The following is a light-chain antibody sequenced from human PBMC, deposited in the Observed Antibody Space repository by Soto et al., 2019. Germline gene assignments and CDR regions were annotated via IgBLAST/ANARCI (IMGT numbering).Light chain of an antibody. V-gene: IGLV1-40*01. J-gene: IGLJ1*01. CDR1: NSNIGGNYD. Sequence: QSVLTQPPSVSGAPGQRVTISCTGSNSNIGGNYDVHWFQHLPGTAPKLLIYANNNRPAGVPDRFSGSKSGTSASLAITGLQAEDEADYYCQSYDRSLSGYVFGSGTKVTVL. CDR3: QSYDRSLSGYV. CDR2: ANN.